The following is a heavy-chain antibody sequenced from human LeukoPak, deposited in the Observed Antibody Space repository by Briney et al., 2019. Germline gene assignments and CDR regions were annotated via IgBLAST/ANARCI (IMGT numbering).Heavy chain of an antibody. CDR1: GFTFSSYS. D-gene: IGHD3-10*01. V-gene: IGHV3-48*04. Sequence: GGSLRLSCAASGFTFSSYSMNWVRRAPGKGLEWVSYISSSSSTIYYADSVKGRFTISRDNAKNSLYLQMNSLRAEDTAVYYCARDLAGGYWGQGTLVTVSS. CDR3: ARDLAGGY. J-gene: IGHJ4*02. CDR2: ISSSSSTI.